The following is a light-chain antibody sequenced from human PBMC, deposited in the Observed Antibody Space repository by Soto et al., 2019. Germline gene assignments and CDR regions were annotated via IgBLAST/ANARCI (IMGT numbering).Light chain of an antibody. CDR3: SSYTTSTTYV. CDR1: SSDVGAYNY. CDR2: DVG. J-gene: IGLJ1*01. V-gene: IGLV2-14*03. Sequence: QSALTQPASVSGSPGQLIAISCTGTSSDVGAYNYVSWFQQHPGKAPKLIIYDVGSRPSGVSNRFSGSKSGNTASLTISGLQAEDEADYYCSSYTTSTTYVFGTGTKLTVL.